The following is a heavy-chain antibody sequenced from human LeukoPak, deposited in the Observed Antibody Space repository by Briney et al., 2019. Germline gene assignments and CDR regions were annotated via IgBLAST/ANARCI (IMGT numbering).Heavy chain of an antibody. CDR1: GFTFSSYT. J-gene: IGHJ4*02. Sequence: GGSLRLSCAASGFTFSSYTMNWVRQAPGKGLEWVSIISSGSSYIHYADSVKGRFTISRDNAKNSLYLQMNSLRAEDTAVYYCARDFEFGSAAGTPNWGQGTLVTVSS. CDR2: ISSGSSYI. CDR3: ARDFEFGSAAGTPN. V-gene: IGHV3-21*01. D-gene: IGHD6-13*01.